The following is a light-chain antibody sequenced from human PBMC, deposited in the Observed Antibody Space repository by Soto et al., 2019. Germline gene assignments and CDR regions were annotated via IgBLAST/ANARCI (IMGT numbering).Light chain of an antibody. J-gene: IGKJ3*01. V-gene: IGKV3-15*01. CDR3: QQYYKWPPFT. Sequence: EIVMTQSPATLSVSPGERATLSCRASQRIDTSLAWYQQRPGQAPRLLLYNAATRATGIPARFSGRGFGTEFTLTISSLQSDVFALYYCQQYYKWPPFTFGPGTKVDI. CDR1: QRIDTS. CDR2: NAA.